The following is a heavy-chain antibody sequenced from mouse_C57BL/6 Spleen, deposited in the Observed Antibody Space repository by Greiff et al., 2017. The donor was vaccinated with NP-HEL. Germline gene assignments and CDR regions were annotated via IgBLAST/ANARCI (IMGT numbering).Heavy chain of an antibody. CDR3: ARRSSWNYFDY. Sequence: DVMLVESGGDLVKPGGSLKLSCAASGFTFSSYGMSWVRQTPDKRLEWVATISSGGSYTYYPDSVKGRFTISRDNAKNTLYLQMSSLKSEDTAMYYCARRSSWNYFDYWGQGTTLTVSS. V-gene: IGHV5-6*02. CDR1: GFTFSSYG. CDR2: ISSGGSYT. J-gene: IGHJ2*01. D-gene: IGHD1-1*01.